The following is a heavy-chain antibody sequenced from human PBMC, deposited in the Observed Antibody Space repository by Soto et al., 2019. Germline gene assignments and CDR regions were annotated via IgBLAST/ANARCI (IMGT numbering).Heavy chain of an antibody. CDR3: AIPSGLTVTGPDY. CDR1: GFISSNYA. D-gene: IGHD6-19*01. J-gene: IGHJ4*02. CDR2: IGGNGADT. V-gene: IGHV3-23*01. Sequence: PGGSLRLSCAASGFISSNYAMSWVRQAPGKGLEWVSAIGGNGADTYYADSVKGRFTISRDNSKNTLYLQMNSLRAEDTAVYFCAIPSGLTVTGPDYWGQGTLVTVSS.